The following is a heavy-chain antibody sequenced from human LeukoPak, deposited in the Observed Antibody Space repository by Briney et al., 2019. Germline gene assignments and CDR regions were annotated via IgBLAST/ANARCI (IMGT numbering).Heavy chain of an antibody. V-gene: IGHV3-30*04. CDR3: ARDRSGSYY. Sequence: GGSLRLSCAASGFTFTSYTIHWVRQAPGKGLEWVAVISYDGSNKYYADSVKGRFTISRDNSKNTLYLQMNSLRAEDTAVYYCARDRSGSYYWGQGTLVTVSS. J-gene: IGHJ4*02. D-gene: IGHD1-26*01. CDR1: GFTFTSYT. CDR2: ISYDGSNK.